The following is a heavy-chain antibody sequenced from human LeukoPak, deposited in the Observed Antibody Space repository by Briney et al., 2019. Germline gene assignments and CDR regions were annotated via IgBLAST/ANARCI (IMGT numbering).Heavy chain of an antibody. D-gene: IGHD1-26*01. J-gene: IGHJ3*02. V-gene: IGHV3-7*01. Sequence: QPGGSLRLSCAASGFTFSSYGMHWVRQAPGKGLEWVANIKQDGSEKYYVDSVKGRFTISRDNAKNSLYLQMNSLRAEDTAVYYCATPIVGATTLKVAFDIWGQGTMVTVSS. CDR2: IKQDGSEK. CDR3: ATPIVGATTLKVAFDI. CDR1: GFTFSSYG.